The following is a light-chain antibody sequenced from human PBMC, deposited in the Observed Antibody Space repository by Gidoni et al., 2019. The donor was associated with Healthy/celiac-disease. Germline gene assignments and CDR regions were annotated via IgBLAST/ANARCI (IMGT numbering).Light chain of an antibody. Sequence: QSVLTQPPSASRTPGQWVTISCSGSSSNIGSNTVHWYQQLPGTAPKLLIYSNNQRPSGVPDRFSGSKSGTSASLAISGLQSEDEADYYCAAWDDSLNGRVFGGGTKLTVL. CDR1: SSNIGSNT. J-gene: IGLJ2*01. CDR2: SNN. CDR3: AAWDDSLNGRV. V-gene: IGLV1-44*01.